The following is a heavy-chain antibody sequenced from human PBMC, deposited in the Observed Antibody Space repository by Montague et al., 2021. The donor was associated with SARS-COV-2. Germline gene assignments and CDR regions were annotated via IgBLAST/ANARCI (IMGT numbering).Heavy chain of an antibody. CDR3: ARGGGNILTNYYYYYLDV. Sequence: SETLSLTCAVYGGSFSGWYWSWVRQPPGKGLEWIGEINRRGNTIYNPSLKSRVTISEDTSKSQFSLKLSSVTAADTAVYYRARGGGNILTNYYYYYLDVWGTGTTVTVSS. J-gene: IGHJ6*03. V-gene: IGHV4-34*01. CDR2: INRRGNT. CDR1: GGSFSGWY. D-gene: IGHD4-23*01.